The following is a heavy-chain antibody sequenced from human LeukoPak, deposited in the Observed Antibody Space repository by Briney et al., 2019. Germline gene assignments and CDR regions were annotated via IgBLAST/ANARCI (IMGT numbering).Heavy chain of an antibody. D-gene: IGHD6-19*01. CDR2: IIPIFGTA. J-gene: IGHJ4*02. V-gene: IGHV1-69*13. CDR1: GGTFSNYA. CDR3: ADDSSGSYDY. Sequence: ASVKVSCKASGGTFSNYAISWVRQAPGQGLEWMGGIIPIFGTANYAQKFQGRVTITADESTSTVYMELSSLRSEDTAVYYCADDSSGSYDYWGQGTLVTVSS.